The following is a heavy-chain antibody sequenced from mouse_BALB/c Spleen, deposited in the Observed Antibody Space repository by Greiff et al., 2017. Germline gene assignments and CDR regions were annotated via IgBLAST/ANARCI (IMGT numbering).Heavy chain of an antibody. CDR3: ARGPYYGYGYFDV. D-gene: IGHD1-1*01. CDR2: ISDGGSYT. J-gene: IGHJ1*01. Sequence: EVKLMESGGGLVKPGGSLKLSCAASGFTFSDYYMYWVRQTPEKRLEWVATISDGGSYTYYPDSVKGRFTISRDNAKNNLYLQMSSLKSEDTAMYYCARGPYYGYGYFDVWGAGTTVTVSS. V-gene: IGHV5-4*02. CDR1: GFTFSDYY.